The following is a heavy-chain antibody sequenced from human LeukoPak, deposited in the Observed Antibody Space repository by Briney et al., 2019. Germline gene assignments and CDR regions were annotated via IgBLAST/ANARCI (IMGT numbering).Heavy chain of an antibody. J-gene: IGHJ2*01. D-gene: IGHD5-24*01. V-gene: IGHV3-9*01. CDR2: INWKTGNG. Sequence: GRSLRLSCAVSGFNFDDYAMHWVRQAPGRGLEWVSGINWKTGNGIYADSVKGRFTVSRDNAKNSLYLQMSSPRAEDTALYYCTRRAARWQFDLWGRGTLLTVSS. CDR1: GFNFDDYA. CDR3: TRRAARWQFDL.